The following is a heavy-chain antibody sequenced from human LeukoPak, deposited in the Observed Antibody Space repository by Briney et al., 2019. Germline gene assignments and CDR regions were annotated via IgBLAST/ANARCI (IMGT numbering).Heavy chain of an antibody. J-gene: IGHJ4*02. D-gene: IGHD6-13*01. CDR1: GYTFTGYY. V-gene: IGHV1-69*13. Sequence: ASVKVSCKASGYTFTGYYMHWVRQAPGQGLEWMGGIIPIFGTANYAQKFQGRVTITADESTSTAYMELSSLRSEDTAVYYCARGPLGEQLVLYYFDYWGQGTLVTVSS. CDR3: ARGPLGEQLVLYYFDY. CDR2: IIPIFGTA.